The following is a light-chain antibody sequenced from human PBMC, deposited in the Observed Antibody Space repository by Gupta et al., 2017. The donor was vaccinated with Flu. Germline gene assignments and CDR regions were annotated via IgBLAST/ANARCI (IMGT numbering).Light chain of an antibody. CDR2: GAS. Sequence: EIVLTQSPGTLSLSQGERSTLSCRASQSVSSSYLAWYQQKPDQPPRLIIYGASSRARGHTGWFGGGGETKDFTPTSRRRGEEVGAVYYEQYYSSCMTFGQGTKVEIK. J-gene: IGKJ1*01. CDR1: QSVSSSY. V-gene: IGKV3-20*01. CDR3: QYYSSCMT.